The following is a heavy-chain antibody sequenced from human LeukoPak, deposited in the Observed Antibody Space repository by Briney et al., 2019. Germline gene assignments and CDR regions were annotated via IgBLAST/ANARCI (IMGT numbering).Heavy chain of an antibody. CDR1: GFTFSSYG. J-gene: IGHJ6*02. CDR3: ARAPVLDDPIVVVAAYGMDV. Sequence: LTGGSLRLSCAASGFTFSSYGMHWVRQAPGKGLEWVAVIWYDGSNKYYADSVKGRFTISRDNAKNSLYLQMNSLRAEDTAVYYCARAPVLDDPIVVVAAYGMDVWGQGTTVTVSS. D-gene: IGHD2-15*01. V-gene: IGHV3-33*03. CDR2: IWYDGSNK.